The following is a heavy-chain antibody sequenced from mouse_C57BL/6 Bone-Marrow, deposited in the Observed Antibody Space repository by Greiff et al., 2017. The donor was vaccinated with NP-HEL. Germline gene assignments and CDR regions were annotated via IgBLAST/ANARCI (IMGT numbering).Heavy chain of an antibody. V-gene: IGHV5-17*01. CDR1: GFTFSDYG. CDR2: ISSGSSTI. Sequence: EVKLVESGGGLVKPGGSLKLSCAASGFTFSDYGMHWVRQAPEKGLEWVAYISSGSSTIYYADTVKGRFTISRDNAKNTLFLQMTSLRSEDTAMYYCARWAISNYEGDYWGQGTSVTVSS. CDR3: ARWAISNYEGDY. J-gene: IGHJ4*01. D-gene: IGHD2-5*01.